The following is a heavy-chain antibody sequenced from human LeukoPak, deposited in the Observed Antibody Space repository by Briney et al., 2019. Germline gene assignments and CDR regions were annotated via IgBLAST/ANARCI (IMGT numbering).Heavy chain of an antibody. D-gene: IGHD6-13*01. J-gene: IGHJ5*02. CDR2: INPNSGGT. Sequence: ASVKVSCKASGYTFTGYYTHWVRQAPGQGLEWMGWINPNSGGTNYAQKFQGRVTMTRDTSISTAYMELSRLRSDDTAVYYCARELPLIAAAGTKGWFDPWGQGTLVTVSS. CDR3: ARELPLIAAAGTKGWFDP. V-gene: IGHV1-2*02. CDR1: GYTFTGYY.